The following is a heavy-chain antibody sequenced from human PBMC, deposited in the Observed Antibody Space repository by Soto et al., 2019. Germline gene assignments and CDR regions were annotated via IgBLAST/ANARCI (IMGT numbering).Heavy chain of an antibody. CDR2: IIPILGIA. V-gene: IGHV1-69*04. CDR1: GGTFSSYT. D-gene: IGHD6-19*01. J-gene: IGHJ5*02. Sequence: SVKVSCKASGGTFSSYTISWVRQAPGQGLEWMGRIIPILGIANYAQKFQGRVTITADKSTSTAYMELSSLRSDDTAVYYCARDPPYSSGWYAGFDPWGQGTLVTVSS. CDR3: ARDPPYSSGWYAGFDP.